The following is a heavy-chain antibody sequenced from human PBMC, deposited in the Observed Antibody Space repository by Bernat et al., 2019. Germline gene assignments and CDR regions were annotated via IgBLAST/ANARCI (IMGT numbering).Heavy chain of an antibody. V-gene: IGHV4-59*01. CDR2: IYYSGST. CDR3: ARDLRQAGTDAFDM. J-gene: IGHJ3*02. CDR1: ISSYY. D-gene: IGHD6-19*01. Sequence: ISSYYWSWIRQPPGKVLEWIGYIYYSGSTNYNPSLKSRVTISVDTSKNQFSLKLSSVTAEDTAVYYCARDLRQAGTDAFDMWG.